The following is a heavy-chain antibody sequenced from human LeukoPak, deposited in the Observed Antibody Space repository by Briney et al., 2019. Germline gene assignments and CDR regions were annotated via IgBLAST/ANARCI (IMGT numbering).Heavy chain of an antibody. J-gene: IGHJ6*03. CDR3: ARGLLWFGELSAYMDV. V-gene: IGHV1-2*02. Sequence: ASVKVSCKASGYTFTGYYMHWVRQAPGQGLEWMGWINPNSGGTNYAQKFQGRVTMTRDTSISTAYMELSRLRSDDTAVYYCARGLLWFGELSAYMDVWGKGTTVTISS. CDR1: GYTFTGYY. CDR2: INPNSGGT. D-gene: IGHD3-10*01.